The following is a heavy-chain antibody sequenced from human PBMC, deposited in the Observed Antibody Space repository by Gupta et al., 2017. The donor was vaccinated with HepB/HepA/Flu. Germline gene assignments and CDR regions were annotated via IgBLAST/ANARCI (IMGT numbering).Heavy chain of an antibody. CDR2: IANKAHKYAT. Sequence: VQLVESGGGLVQPGGSLTLSGAASGFTFSDSPIHWVRQTPGKGLEWVGRIANKAHKYATAYTASVKGRFTLSRDDLKNTAFLQMNSLKTEDTAVYYCTAGYIADWGQGTLVTVSS. V-gene: IGHV3-73*01. CDR1: GFTFSDSP. D-gene: IGHD6-13*01. CDR3: TAGYIAD. J-gene: IGHJ4*02.